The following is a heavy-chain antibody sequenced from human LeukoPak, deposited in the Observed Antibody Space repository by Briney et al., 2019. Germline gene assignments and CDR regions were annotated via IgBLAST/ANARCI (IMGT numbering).Heavy chain of an antibody. CDR3: ASVTVTTWAPDGHMDV. D-gene: IGHD4-11*01. CDR2: IIPMFGTT. Sequence: SVKVSCKASGGTLSHFAISWVRQAPGQGLEWMGRIIPMFGTTNYAQNFQGRVMITTDESTSTAYMEVSSLRIEDTAMYYCASVTVTTWAPDGHMDVWGKGTTVTVSS. CDR1: GGTLSHFA. V-gene: IGHV1-69*05. J-gene: IGHJ6*03.